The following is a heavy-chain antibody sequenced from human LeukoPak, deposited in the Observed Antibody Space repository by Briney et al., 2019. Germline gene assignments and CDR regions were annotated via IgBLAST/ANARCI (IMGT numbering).Heavy chain of an antibody. CDR1: GYTFTSYY. D-gene: IGHD2-15*01. CDR2: INPSGGST. Sequence: EASVKVSCKASGYTFTSYYMHWVRQAPGQGLEWMGIINPSGGSTSYAQKFQGRVTTTRDTSTSTVYMELSSLRSEDTAVYYCASPGYCSGGSCYPYYFDYWGQGTLVTVSS. J-gene: IGHJ4*02. CDR3: ASPGYCSGGSCYPYYFDY. V-gene: IGHV1-46*01.